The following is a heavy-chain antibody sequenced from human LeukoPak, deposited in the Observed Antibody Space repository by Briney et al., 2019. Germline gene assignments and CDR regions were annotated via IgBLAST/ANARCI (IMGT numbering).Heavy chain of an antibody. J-gene: IGHJ4*02. CDR2: IWYDGSNK. Sequence: PGGSLRLSCAASGFTFSSYGMHWVRQAPGKGLEWVAVIWYDGSNKYYADSVKGRFTISRDNSKNTLYLQMNSLRAEDTAVYYCAKRVPYSSSSVYFDYWGQGTLVIVSS. V-gene: IGHV3-33*06. D-gene: IGHD6-6*01. CDR1: GFTFSSYG. CDR3: AKRVPYSSSSVYFDY.